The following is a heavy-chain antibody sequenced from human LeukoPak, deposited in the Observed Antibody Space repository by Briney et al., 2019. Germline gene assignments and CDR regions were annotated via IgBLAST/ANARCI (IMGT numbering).Heavy chain of an antibody. CDR3: ATRKLGDDY. J-gene: IGHJ4*02. D-gene: IGHD7-27*01. CDR1: GGSISNKY. Sequence: SETLSLTCTVSGGSISNKYWSWIRQSPGKGLEWIGYIYYTETSYNPSLKSRVTISADTSKNQFSLKLYSVTAADTAVYYCATRKLGDDYWGQGTLVTVSS. CDR2: IYYTET. V-gene: IGHV4-59*01.